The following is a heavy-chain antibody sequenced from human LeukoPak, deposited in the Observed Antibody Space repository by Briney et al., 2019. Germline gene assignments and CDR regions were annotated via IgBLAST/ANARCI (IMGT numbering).Heavy chain of an antibody. J-gene: IGHJ4*02. CDR3: VRAPYSSSWYYFDY. Sequence: GGSLRLSCAAPGFTFSDYYMSWVRQAPGEGLEWVSYISSSGSTISYAESVRGRFTISSDNAKNSLYRQMNSLRAEDTAVYYCVRAPYSSSWYYFDYWGQGTLVTVSS. D-gene: IGHD6-13*01. CDR2: ISSSGSTI. CDR1: GFTFSDYY. V-gene: IGHV3-11*01.